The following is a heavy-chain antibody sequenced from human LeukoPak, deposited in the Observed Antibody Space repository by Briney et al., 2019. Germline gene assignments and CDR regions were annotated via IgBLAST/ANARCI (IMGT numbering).Heavy chain of an antibody. CDR1: GFTFSSYW. Sequence: GGSLRLSRAASGFTFSSYWMSWVRQAPGKGLEWVANIKQDGSEKYYVDSVKGRFTISRDNAKNSLYLQMNSLRAEDTAVYYCARKHYSDSSALDYWGQGTLVTVSS. J-gene: IGHJ4*02. CDR2: IKQDGSEK. V-gene: IGHV3-7*01. CDR3: ARKHYSDSSALDY. D-gene: IGHD3-22*01.